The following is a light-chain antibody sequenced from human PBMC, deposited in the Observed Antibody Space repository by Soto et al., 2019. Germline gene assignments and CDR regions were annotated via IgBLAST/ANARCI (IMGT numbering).Light chain of an antibody. CDR3: SSYTSSDTVI. V-gene: IGLV2-14*03. CDR1: ISDVGGHQY. Sequence: QSALTQPASVSGSPGQSITISCSGTISDVGGHQYVSWYQQHPGKAPKLLIYEIRLRPSGISTRFSGSKSGNTASLTISGLQAEDEADYYCSSYTSSDTVIFGGGTKLTVL. CDR2: EIR. J-gene: IGLJ2*01.